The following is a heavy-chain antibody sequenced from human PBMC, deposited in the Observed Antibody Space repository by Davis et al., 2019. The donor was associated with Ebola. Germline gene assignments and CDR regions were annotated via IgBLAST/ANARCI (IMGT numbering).Heavy chain of an antibody. CDR1: GYIFTNYG. CDR3: VRHYDTTYWNDP. D-gene: IGHD3-9*01. Sequence: ASVKVSCKASGYIFTNYGVRWLRQAPGQGLEWMGWSSVIDGNTYDAQTFQGRVTMTADTSTSTIYMELRSLTSDDTAIYYCVRHYDTTYWNDPWGQGTLVTVSS. J-gene: IGHJ5*02. V-gene: IGHV1-18*01. CDR2: SSVIDGNT.